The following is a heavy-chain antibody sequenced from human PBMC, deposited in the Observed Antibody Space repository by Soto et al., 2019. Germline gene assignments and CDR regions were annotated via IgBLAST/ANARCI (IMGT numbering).Heavy chain of an antibody. CDR3: ARAGYGGWFDP. CDR2: IYYSGST. J-gene: IGHJ5*02. V-gene: IGHV4-31*03. Sequence: QVQLQESGPGLVKPSQTLSLTCTVSGGSISSGGYYWSWIRQHPGKGLEWIGYIYYSGSTYYNPSLKSGVTISLDTSKNQFSLKLSSVTAADTAVYYCARAGYGGWFDPWGQGTLVTVSS. CDR1: GGSISSGGYY. D-gene: IGHD4-17*01.